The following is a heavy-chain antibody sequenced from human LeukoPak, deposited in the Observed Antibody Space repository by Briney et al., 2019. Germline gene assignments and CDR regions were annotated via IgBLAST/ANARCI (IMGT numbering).Heavy chain of an antibody. J-gene: IGHJ4*02. Sequence: ASVKVSCKASGGTFSSYAISWVRQAPGQGLEWMGGIIPIFGTANYAQKFQGRVTITADESTSTAYMELSSLRSDDTAVYYCARAFRGGSSGWYGYWGQGTLVTVSS. CDR3: ARAFRGGSSGWYGY. D-gene: IGHD6-19*01. V-gene: IGHV1-69*13. CDR2: IIPIFGTA. CDR1: GGTFSSYA.